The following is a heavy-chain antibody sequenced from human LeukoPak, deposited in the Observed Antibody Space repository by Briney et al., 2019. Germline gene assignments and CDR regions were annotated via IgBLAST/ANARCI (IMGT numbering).Heavy chain of an antibody. D-gene: IGHD2-2*01. CDR1: GGSFSGYY. CDR3: ARGFAASCYDY. CDR2: INHGGST. Sequence: SETLSLTCAVYGGSFSGYYWSWIRQPPGKGLEWIGEINHGGSTNYNPSLKSRVTISVDTSKNQFSLKLSSVTAADTALYYCARGFAASCYDYWGQGTLVTVSS. J-gene: IGHJ4*02. V-gene: IGHV4-34*01.